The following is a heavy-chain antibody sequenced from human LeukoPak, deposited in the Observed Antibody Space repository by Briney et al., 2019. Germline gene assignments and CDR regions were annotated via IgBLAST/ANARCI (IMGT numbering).Heavy chain of an antibody. CDR2: VNHSGST. Sequence: TSETLSLTLAVYGGSFSDSWGTWVRQSPGKGLECTGEVNHSGSTNYHPSLKSRVSISVDRSKKQFSLKLTSVTAADTALYYCAIRFGRLEAGGTPFDSWGQGTLVTVSS. V-gene: IGHV4-34*01. CDR1: GGSFSDSW. D-gene: IGHD6-13*01. CDR3: AIRFGRLEAGGTPFDS. J-gene: IGHJ4*02.